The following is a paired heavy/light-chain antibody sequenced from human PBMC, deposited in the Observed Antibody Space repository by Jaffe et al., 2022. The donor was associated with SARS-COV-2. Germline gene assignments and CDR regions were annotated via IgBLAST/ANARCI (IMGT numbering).Light chain of an antibody. CDR1: KLGEKY. J-gene: IGLJ2*01. Sequence: SYEVTQPPSVSVSPGQTASITCSGDKLGEKYASWYQQKPGQSPVLVIYQDSKRPSGIPERFSGSNSGNTATLTISGTQPMDEADYFCQATDSDTVVFGGGTKLTVL. CDR3: QATDSDTVV. V-gene: IGLV3-1*01. CDR2: QDS.
Heavy chain of an antibody. J-gene: IGHJ4*02. CDR2: IFSNDEK. V-gene: IGHV2-26*01. Sequence: QVTLKESGPVLVKPAETLTLTCTVSGFSLSNTRMGVSWIRQPPGKALEWLAHIFSNDEKSYSTSLKTRLTISKDTSKSQVVLTMTKMDPVDTATYYCARMSTVTTLYFDLWGQGTLVTVSS. CDR1: GFSLSNTRMG. D-gene: IGHD4-17*01. CDR3: ARMSTVTTLYFDL.